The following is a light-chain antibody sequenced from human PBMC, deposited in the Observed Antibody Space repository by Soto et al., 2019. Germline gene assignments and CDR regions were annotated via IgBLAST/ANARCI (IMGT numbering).Light chain of an antibody. J-gene: IGKJ1*01. Sequence: EIVLTQSTGTLSLSPGERATLSCRASQSVTSSYLAWYQQTPGQAPRLLIYGASTRATGIPDRFSGSGSDTAFTLTISRLEPEDFAVYYCQQYGSSPSTVGEGTKVEIK. V-gene: IGKV3-20*01. CDR3: QQYGSSPST. CDR1: QSVTSSY. CDR2: GAS.